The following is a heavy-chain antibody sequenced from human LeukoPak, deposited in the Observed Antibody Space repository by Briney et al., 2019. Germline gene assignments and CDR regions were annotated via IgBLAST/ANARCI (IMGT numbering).Heavy chain of an antibody. CDR3: TRTYFYFDS. J-gene: IGHJ4*02. Sequence: GGSLRLSCAASGFPFNNYWMHWLREAPGKGLVWVSRIDSDGSSTDYADSVKGRFTISRDNAKNTLYLQMNSLRAEDTAVYYCTRTYFYFDSWGQGTLVTVSS. CDR1: GFPFNNYW. V-gene: IGHV3-74*01. D-gene: IGHD2/OR15-2a*01. CDR2: IDSDGSST.